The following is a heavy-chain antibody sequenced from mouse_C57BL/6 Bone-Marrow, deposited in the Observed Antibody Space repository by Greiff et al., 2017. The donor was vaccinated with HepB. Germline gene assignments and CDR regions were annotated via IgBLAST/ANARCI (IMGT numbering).Heavy chain of an antibody. Sequence: QVQLQQSGAELARPGASVKLSCKASGYTFTSYGISWVKQRTGRGLEWIGEIYPRSGNTYYNEKFKGKATLTADKSSSQAYMELRSLTSEDSAVYFCVRAPILYYFDYWGQGTTLTVSS. CDR2: IYPRSGNT. CDR1: GYTFTSYG. J-gene: IGHJ2*01. V-gene: IGHV1-81*01. CDR3: VRAPILYYFDY.